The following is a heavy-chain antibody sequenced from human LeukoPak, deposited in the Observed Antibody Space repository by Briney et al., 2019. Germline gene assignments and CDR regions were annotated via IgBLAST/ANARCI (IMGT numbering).Heavy chain of an antibody. J-gene: IGHJ4*02. CDR2: ISYSGST. CDR3: ARHLELYFFDY. Sequence: PSETLSLTCTVSGASISSYYWSWIRQPPGKGLEWIGYISYSGSTNYNPSLKSRLTISADTSKNQVSLTLSSVTAADTAVYYCARHLELYFFDYWGQGTLVTVSS. V-gene: IGHV4-59*08. D-gene: IGHD3-10*01. CDR1: GASISSYY.